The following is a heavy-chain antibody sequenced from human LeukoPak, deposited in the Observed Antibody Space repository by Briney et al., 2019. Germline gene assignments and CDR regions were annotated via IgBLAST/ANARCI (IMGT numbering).Heavy chain of an antibody. V-gene: IGHV3-7*05. CDR2: IKEDGSEK. CDR3: ASAIVLRPGSLDY. Sequence: GGSLRLSCAASGFTFSRYWMSWVRQAPGKGLEWVANIKEDGSEKYYVDSVKGRSTISRDNAKNSLFLQMNSLRAEDTAVYYCASAIVLRPGSLDYWGQGTLVTVSS. J-gene: IGHJ4*02. D-gene: IGHD3-22*01. CDR1: GFTFSRYW.